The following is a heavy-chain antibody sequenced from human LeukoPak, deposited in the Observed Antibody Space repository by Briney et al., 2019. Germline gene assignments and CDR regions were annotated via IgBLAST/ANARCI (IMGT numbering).Heavy chain of an antibody. Sequence: GGSLRLSCAASGFTFTNYWMSWVRQAPGKGLEWVSLISSTGTYTYYADSVKGRFTISRDNAKNSLILYMSNLRVEDTAVYYCAREMSGSGMTYWGQGTQVTVSS. V-gene: IGHV3-21*01. J-gene: IGHJ4*02. CDR1: GFTFTNYW. D-gene: IGHD3-10*01. CDR3: AREMSGSGMTY. CDR2: ISSTGTYT.